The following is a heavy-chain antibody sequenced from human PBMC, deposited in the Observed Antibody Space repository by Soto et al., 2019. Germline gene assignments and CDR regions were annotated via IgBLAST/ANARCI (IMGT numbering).Heavy chain of an antibody. CDR3: AKDPSTYYDFWSGYPGDY. J-gene: IGHJ4*02. CDR2: ISGSGGST. D-gene: IGHD3-3*01. Sequence: VGSLRLSCAASGFTFSSYAMSWVRQAPGKGLEWVSAISGSGGSTYYADSVKGRFTISRDNSKNTLYLQMNSLRAEDTAVYYCAKDPSTYYDFWSGYPGDYCGQRTLVTVSS. CDR1: GFTFSSYA. V-gene: IGHV3-23*01.